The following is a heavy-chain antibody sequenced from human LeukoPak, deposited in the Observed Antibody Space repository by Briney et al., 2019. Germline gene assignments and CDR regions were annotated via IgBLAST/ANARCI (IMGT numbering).Heavy chain of an antibody. CDR2: IYPGDSDT. CDR3: ARQGSLGWFDP. J-gene: IGHJ5*02. V-gene: IGHV5-51*01. CDR1: EYSFTRYW. Sequence: GESLKISCKGSEYSFTRYWIGWVRQMPGKGLEWMGYIYPGDSDTRYSPSFQGQVIISADKSTSTAYLQWSSLRASDTAMYYCARQGSLGWFDPWGQGTLVTVSS.